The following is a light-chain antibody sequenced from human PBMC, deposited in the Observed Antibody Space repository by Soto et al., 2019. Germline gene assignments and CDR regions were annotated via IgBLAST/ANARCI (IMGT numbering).Light chain of an antibody. V-gene: IGKV1-5*03. CDR3: QHET. Sequence: DIQMTQSPSTLSSSLGDRVTITCRASQSISSWLAWYQQKPGNAPKLLIYKASSLDSGVPSRFSGSGSGTEFTLTISSLQPDDCAKYYSQHETFGQGTKVEIK. CDR2: KAS. J-gene: IGKJ1*01. CDR1: QSISSW.